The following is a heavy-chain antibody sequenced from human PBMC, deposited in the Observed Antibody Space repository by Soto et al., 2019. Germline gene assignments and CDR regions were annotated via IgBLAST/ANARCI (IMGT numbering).Heavy chain of an antibody. J-gene: IGHJ3*02. D-gene: IGHD5-12*01. CDR1: GYSFITSYH. Sequence: GASVKVSCKASGYSFITSYHMHWVRQAPGQGLEWMGIINPTGSMTRYSQKFQGRLTMTRDTSTATDYMELSNLTSEDTAVYFCASDTGYDHDAFDIWGQGTRVTVSS. V-gene: IGHV1-46*01. CDR2: INPTGSMT. CDR3: ASDTGYDHDAFDI.